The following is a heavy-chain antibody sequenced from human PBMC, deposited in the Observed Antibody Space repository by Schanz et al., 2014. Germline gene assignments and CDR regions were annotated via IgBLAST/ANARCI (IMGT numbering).Heavy chain of an antibody. CDR1: GFTFSDSW. D-gene: IGHD4-17*01. V-gene: IGHV3-23*04. CDR3: AKDPHKDYGGKPQALDI. Sequence: EVQLVESGGGLVQPGGSLRLSCAASGFTFSDSWMHWVRQAPGKGLEWVSAISGSGGDTYYADSVKGRFTISRDNSKNTLYLQMNSLRAEDTALYYCAKDPHKDYGGKPQALDIWGQGTMVTVSS. J-gene: IGHJ3*02. CDR2: ISGSGGDT.